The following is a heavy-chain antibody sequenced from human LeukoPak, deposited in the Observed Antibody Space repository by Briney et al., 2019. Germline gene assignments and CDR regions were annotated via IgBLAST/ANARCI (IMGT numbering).Heavy chain of an antibody. CDR2: ISSGSTYI. D-gene: IGHD6-13*01. CDR3: PRRVASANDAFDI. Sequence: RGGSLRLSCAASGFTFSSYSMNWVRQAPGKGLEWVSSISSGSTYIYYGDSLKGRFTISRDNAKNSLYLQMNSLRAEDTAVYYCPRRVASANDAFDIWGQGTMVTVSS. V-gene: IGHV3-21*01. J-gene: IGHJ3*02. CDR1: GFTFSSYS.